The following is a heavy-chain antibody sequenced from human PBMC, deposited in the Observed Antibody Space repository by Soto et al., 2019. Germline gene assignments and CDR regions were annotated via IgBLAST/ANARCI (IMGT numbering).Heavy chain of an antibody. Sequence: EVHLVESGGGLVQPGGSLRLSCAASGFTVSSKYMSWVRQAPGKGLEWVSLIQSGGPTYYADSVKGRFTISRDTSENTLHLQMDSLRAEDAAVYYWARDDVLCVGGRCCGVPLDAWGKGTTVTVSS. CDR1: GFTVSSKY. V-gene: IGHV3-66*01. J-gene: IGHJ6*04. D-gene: IGHD2-15*01. CDR3: ARDDVLCVGGRCCGVPLDA. CDR2: IQSGGPT.